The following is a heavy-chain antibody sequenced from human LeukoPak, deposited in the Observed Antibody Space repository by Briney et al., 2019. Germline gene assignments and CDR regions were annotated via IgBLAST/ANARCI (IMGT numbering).Heavy chain of an antibody. CDR1: GGSVTSTNW. J-gene: IGHJ2*01. Sequence: SETLSLTCGVSGGSVTSTNWWTWVRQPPGKGLEWIGEVHLDGRTNYNPSLKSRLTMSVDLSENHVSLKLTSVTAAETAVYYCARHLGYYDILTGYYKPHWYFDLWGGGDLFTVSP. CDR3: ARHLGYYDILTGYYKPHWYFDL. D-gene: IGHD3-9*01. CDR2: VHLDGRT. V-gene: IGHV4-4*02.